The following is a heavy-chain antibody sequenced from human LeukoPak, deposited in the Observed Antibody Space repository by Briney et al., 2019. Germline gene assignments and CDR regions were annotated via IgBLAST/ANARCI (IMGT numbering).Heavy chain of an antibody. V-gene: IGHV4-59*01. D-gene: IGHD3-9*01. J-gene: IGHJ3*02. CDR1: GGSISSYY. CDR3: ARARYVNSFYAFDI. CDR2: LSKSGNT. Sequence: SETLSLTCTVSGGSISSYYWSWIRLPPGKGLEWIGYLSKSGNTSYSPSLKSRVTIVGDTSKNQFFLKLSSVTAADTAVYYCARARYVNSFYAFDIWGQGTLVTVSS.